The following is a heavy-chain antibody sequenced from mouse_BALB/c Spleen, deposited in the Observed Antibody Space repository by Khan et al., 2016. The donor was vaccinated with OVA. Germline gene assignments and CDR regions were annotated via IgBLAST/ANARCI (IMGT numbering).Heavy chain of an antibody. CDR1: GFNIKDTY. CDR2: ITPANGNT. D-gene: IGHD6-1*01. Sequence: VQLQQSGAELVKPGASVKLSCTASGFNIKDTYIHWVKQRPEQGLEWIGRITPANGNTEYDPKFQGKATMRAETSSHTAYMPPSRLTSGDTAVYYCVRPSDDPRNFDGWGAGTTGTGSS. J-gene: IGHJ1*01. CDR3: VRPSDDPRNFDG. V-gene: IGHV14-3*02.